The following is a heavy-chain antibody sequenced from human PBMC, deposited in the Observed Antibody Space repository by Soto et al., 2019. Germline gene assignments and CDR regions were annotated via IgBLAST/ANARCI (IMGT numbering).Heavy chain of an antibody. CDR3: TRHVADY. V-gene: IGHV3-73*01. J-gene: IGHJ4*02. CDR2: IRSKANSYAT. Sequence: GGSLRLSCAASGFTFSGSAMHWVRQASGKGLEWVGRIRSKANSYATEYAASVKGRLTISRDDSKNTAYLQMSSLKNEDTAVYYCTRHVADYWGQGTLVTVSS. CDR1: GFTFSGSA.